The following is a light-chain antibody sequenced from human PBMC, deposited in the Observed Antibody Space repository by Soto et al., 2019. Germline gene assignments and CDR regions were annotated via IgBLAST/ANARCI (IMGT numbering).Light chain of an antibody. Sequence: EIVLTQFPGTLSLSPGERATLACRASQSVATSYLAWYQQKPGQAPRLLIFGASSRATGIPDRFSGNGSATDFTLTSSRLEPEDFALSYCQQYGSSPFTFGPGNTVDVK. CDR2: GAS. CDR1: QSVATSY. CDR3: QQYGSSPFT. J-gene: IGKJ3*01. V-gene: IGKV3-20*01.